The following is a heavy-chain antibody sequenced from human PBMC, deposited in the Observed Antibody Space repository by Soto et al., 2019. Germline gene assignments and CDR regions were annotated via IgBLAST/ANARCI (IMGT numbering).Heavy chain of an antibody. D-gene: IGHD2-2*01. J-gene: IGHJ6*02. CDR2: IWYDGSNK. CDR3: ARDQGGCSSTSCPPGYYYYYGMDV. V-gene: IGHV3-33*01. CDR1: GFTFSSYG. Sequence: GGSLRLSCAASGFTFSSYGMHWVRQAPGKGLEWVAVIWYDGSNKYYADSVKGRFTISRENSKNTLYLQMNSLRAEDTAVYYCARDQGGCSSTSCPPGYYYYYGMDVWGQGTTVTVSS.